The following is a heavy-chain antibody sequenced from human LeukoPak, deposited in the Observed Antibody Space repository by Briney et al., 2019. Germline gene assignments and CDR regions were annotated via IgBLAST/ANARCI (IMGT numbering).Heavy chain of an antibody. Sequence: PGGSLRLSCAASGFTFSGYAMTWVRQAPGKGLEWVPSITGSGDYTYYIDSVKGRFTISRDNSKNILYLQTNSLRGEDTALYYCAKDGLYYDGSAHVYYFDYWGQGTLVAVSS. J-gene: IGHJ4*02. CDR3: AKDGLYYDGSAHVYYFDY. CDR2: ITGSGDYT. V-gene: IGHV3-23*01. D-gene: IGHD3-22*01. CDR1: GFTFSGYA.